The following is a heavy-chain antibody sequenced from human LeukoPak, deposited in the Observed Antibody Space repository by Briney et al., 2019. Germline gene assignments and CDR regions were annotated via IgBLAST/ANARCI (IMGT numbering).Heavy chain of an antibody. D-gene: IGHD3-22*01. CDR3: ARSGYYDSSGYYPRTPFDY. CDR1: GGTFSSYA. CDR2: IIPIFGTA. Sequence: GASVKVSCKASGGTFSSYAISWVQQAPGQGLEWMGGIIPIFGTANYAQKFQGRVTITADESTSTAYMELSSLRSEDTAVYYCARSGYYDSSGYYPRTPFDYWGQGTLVTVSS. V-gene: IGHV1-69*01. J-gene: IGHJ4*02.